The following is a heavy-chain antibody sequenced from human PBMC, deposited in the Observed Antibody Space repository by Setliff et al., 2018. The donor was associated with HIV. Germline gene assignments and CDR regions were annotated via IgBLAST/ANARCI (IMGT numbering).Heavy chain of an antibody. CDR3: ARRFDSSGYLGDAFDI. CDR2: IYDSGTTHFSSGNT. CDR1: GGSISSTAYY. Sequence: SETLSLTCTVSGGSISSTAYYWGWIRQPPGKGLEWIGTIYDSGTTHFSSGNTYYNPSLKSRVTMSGDTSKNQFSLRLSSVTAADTAVYYCARRFDSSGYLGDAFDIWGQGTLVTVSS. D-gene: IGHD3-22*01. J-gene: IGHJ3*02. V-gene: IGHV4-39*01.